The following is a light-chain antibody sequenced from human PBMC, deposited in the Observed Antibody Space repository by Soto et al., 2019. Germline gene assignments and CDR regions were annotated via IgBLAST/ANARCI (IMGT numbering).Light chain of an antibody. J-gene: IGKJ5*01. CDR2: DAS. Sequence: EIVLTQSPATLSLSPGERATFSCRASQSVSSYLAWFQQKPGQAPRLLIYDASHRATDIAARFSGSGSQTDFTLTISSLEPEDFAVYYCQQHSNWPPSITFGQGTRLEIK. CDR1: QSVSSY. V-gene: IGKV3-11*01. CDR3: QQHSNWPPSIT.